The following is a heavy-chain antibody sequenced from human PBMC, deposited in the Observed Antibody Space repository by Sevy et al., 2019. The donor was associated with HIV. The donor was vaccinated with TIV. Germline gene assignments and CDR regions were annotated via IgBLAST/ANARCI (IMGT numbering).Heavy chain of an antibody. J-gene: IGHJ4*02. V-gene: IGHV1-18*01. CDR2: ISVYNGKT. CDR1: GYTFTSLG. D-gene: IGHD3-22*01. CDR3: SRRGAFEYDSSGFQSH. Sequence: ASVKVSCKTSGYTFTSLGISWVRQAPGQGLEWVGWISVYNGKTNYAQKFQGRITLTSDTSTRKAYMELRSLRSDDTAVYYCSRRGAFEYDSSGFQSHWGQGTLVTVSS.